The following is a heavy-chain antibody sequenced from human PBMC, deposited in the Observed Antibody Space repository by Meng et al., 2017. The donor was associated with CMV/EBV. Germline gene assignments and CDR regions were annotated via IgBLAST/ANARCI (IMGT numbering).Heavy chain of an antibody. CDR2: INHSGSI. Sequence: SVSDSYWSWIRQPPGKGLEWIGEINHSGSIKYNPSLKNRVTISVDTSKNQFSLKLSSVTAADTAVYYCARGGGLRFLEWLGVRWFDPWGQGTLVTVSS. CDR1: SVSDSY. V-gene: IGHV4-34*01. D-gene: IGHD3-3*01. CDR3: ARGGGLRFLEWLGVRWFDP. J-gene: IGHJ5*02.